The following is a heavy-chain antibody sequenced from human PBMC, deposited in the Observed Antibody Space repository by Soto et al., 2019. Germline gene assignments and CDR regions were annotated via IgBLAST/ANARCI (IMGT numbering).Heavy chain of an antibody. V-gene: IGHV4-30-2*01. J-gene: IGHJ4*01. Sequence: QVQLQESGSGLVKPSQTLVLTCTVSGDSISRDGSSWSWLRQPPGKGLEWIGYIYHSGATYYNPSPKRRATTSLDKSQNQFSLSLPSVTAADTAVYYCAREMSYYFASWGHGTLVTVSS. CDR2: IYHSGAT. CDR1: GDSISRDGSS. CDR3: AREMSYYFAS.